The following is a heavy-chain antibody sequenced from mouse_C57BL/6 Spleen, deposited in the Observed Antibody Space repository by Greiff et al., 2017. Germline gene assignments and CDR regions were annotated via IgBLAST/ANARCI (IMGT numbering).Heavy chain of an antibody. V-gene: IGHV1-82*01. J-gene: IGHJ1*03. CDR3: ARSGDYGSSFDV. Sequence: VQLQQSGPELVKPGASVKISCKASGYAFSSSWMNWVKQRPGKGLEWIGRIYPGDGDTNYNGKFKGKATLTADKSSSTAYMQLSSLTSEDSAVYFCARSGDYGSSFDVWGTGTTVTVSS. D-gene: IGHD1-1*01. CDR2: IYPGDGDT. CDR1: GYAFSSSW.